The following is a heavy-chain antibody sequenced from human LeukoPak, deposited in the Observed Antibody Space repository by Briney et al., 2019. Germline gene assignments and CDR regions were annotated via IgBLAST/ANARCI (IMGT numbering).Heavy chain of an antibody. D-gene: IGHD1-26*01. J-gene: IGHJ4*02. CDR2: IYWTDDK. V-gene: IGHV2-5*01. Sequence: SGPTLVNPTQTLTLTCTFSGFSLSTSGVGVGWIRQPPGKALEWLALIYWTDDKRYSPSLKSRLTITKDTSKNQVVLTMTNMDPVDTATYYCAHRSQVLVGATALYYFDYWGQGTLVTVSP. CDR1: GFSLSTSGVG. CDR3: AHRSQVLVGATALYYFDY.